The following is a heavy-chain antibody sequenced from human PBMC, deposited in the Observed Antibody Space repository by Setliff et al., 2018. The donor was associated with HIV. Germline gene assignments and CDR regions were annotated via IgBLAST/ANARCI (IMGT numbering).Heavy chain of an antibody. CDR1: GGTFSMFA. V-gene: IGHV1-18*01. CDR3: AREQGDYYGSGSYDY. D-gene: IGHD3-10*01. J-gene: IGHJ4*02. Sequence: ASVKVSCKASGGTFSMFAISWVRQAPGQGLEWMGWISAYNGNTNYAQKLQGRVTMTTDTSTSTAYMELRSLRSGDTAVYYCAREQGDYYGSGSYDYWGQGTLVTVSS. CDR2: ISAYNGNT.